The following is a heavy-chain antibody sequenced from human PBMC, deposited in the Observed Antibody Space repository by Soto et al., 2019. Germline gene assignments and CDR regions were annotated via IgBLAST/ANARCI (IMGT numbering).Heavy chain of an antibody. J-gene: IGHJ6*02. D-gene: IGHD2-2*01. CDR3: ARVVPAAMYYYYGMDV. V-gene: IGHV3-30*03. Sequence: QVQLVESGGGVVQPGRSLRLSCAASGFTFSTYAMHWVRQAPGKGLEWVAVLSYDGSNKYYADSVKGRFTISRDNSKNTLYLQMNSLRAEHTAVYYCARVVPAAMYYYYGMDVWGQGTTVTVSS. CDR1: GFTFSTYA. CDR2: LSYDGSNK.